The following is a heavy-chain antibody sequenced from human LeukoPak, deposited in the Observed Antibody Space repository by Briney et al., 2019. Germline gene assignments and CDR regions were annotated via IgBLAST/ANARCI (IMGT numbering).Heavy chain of an antibody. D-gene: IGHD3-3*01. J-gene: IGHJ4*02. Sequence: PSETLSLTCTVSGASVSSHYWSWIRQPPGKGLEWIGYVSYSGGTNYNPSLKSRVTISLDTSKDQFCLRLNSVTAADTAVYYCARLSTYYDFWSPLDYWGQGTLVTVSS. CDR1: GASVSSHY. CDR3: ARLSTYYDFWSPLDY. CDR2: VSYSGGT. V-gene: IGHV4-59*02.